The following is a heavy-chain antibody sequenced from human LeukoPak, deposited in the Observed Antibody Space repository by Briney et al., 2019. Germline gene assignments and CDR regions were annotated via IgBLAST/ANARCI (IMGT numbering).Heavy chain of an antibody. D-gene: IGHD2-2*01. CDR3: ARGPHIVVVPAALPFDP. CDR2: INHSGST. V-gene: IGHV4-34*01. CDR1: GGSFSGYH. Sequence: SETLSLTCAVYGGSFSGYHWSWIRQPPGKGLEWIGEINHSGSTNYNPSLKSRVTISVDTSKNQFSLKLSSVTAADTAVYYCARGPHIVVVPAALPFDPWGQGTLVTVSS. J-gene: IGHJ5*02.